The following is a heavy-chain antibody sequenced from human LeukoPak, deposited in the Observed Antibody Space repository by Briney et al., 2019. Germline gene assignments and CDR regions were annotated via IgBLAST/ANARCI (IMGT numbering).Heavy chain of an antibody. J-gene: IGHJ3*02. D-gene: IGHD2-2*01. V-gene: IGHV1-18*01. CDR3: ARERYCSSTSCPRDAFDI. CDR1: GYTFTSYG. Sequence: ASVKVSCKASGYTFTSYGISWVRQAPGQGLEWMGWISAYNGNTNYAQKLQGRVTMTTDTSTSTAYMELRSLRSDDTAVYYCARERYCSSTSCPRDAFDIWGQGTMVTVSS. CDR2: ISAYNGNT.